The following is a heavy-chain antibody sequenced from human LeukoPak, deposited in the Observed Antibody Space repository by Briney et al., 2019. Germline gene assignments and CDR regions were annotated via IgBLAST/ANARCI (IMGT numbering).Heavy chain of an antibody. CDR2: IYPGDSDT. CDR1: GYSFTSYW. J-gene: IGHJ4*02. CDR3: ARPETLEQQLVIF. D-gene: IGHD6-13*01. Sequence: GESLKISCKGSGYSFTSYWIGWVRQMPGKGLEWMGIIYPGDSDTKYSPSLQGQVTISADKSISTAYLQWSSLKASDTAMYYCARPETLEQQLVIFWGQGTLVTVSS. V-gene: IGHV5-51*01.